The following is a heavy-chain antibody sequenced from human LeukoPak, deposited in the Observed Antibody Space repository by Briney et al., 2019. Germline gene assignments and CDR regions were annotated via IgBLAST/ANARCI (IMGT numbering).Heavy chain of an antibody. CDR2: INHSGST. D-gene: IGHD3-22*01. Sequence: SETLPLTCAVYGGSFSGYYWSWIRQPPGKGLEWIGEINHSGSTNYNPSLKSRVTISVDTSKNQFSLKLSSVTAADTAVYYCASFPRDSSGFPNWFDPWGQGTLVTVSS. CDR3: ASFPRDSSGFPNWFDP. CDR1: GGSFSGYY. V-gene: IGHV4-34*01. J-gene: IGHJ5*02.